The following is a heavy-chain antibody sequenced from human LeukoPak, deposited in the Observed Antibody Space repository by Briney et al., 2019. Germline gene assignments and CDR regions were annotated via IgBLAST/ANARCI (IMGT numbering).Heavy chain of an antibody. CDR3: AKTSRGYSYGLKYFDY. D-gene: IGHD5-18*01. Sequence: PGGSLRLSCVASGFTFSSYGMHWVRQAPGRGLEWVAVISYDGSNKYYADSVKGRFTISRDNSKNTLYLQMNSLRAEDTAVYYCAKTSRGYSYGLKYFDYWGQGTLVTVSS. CDR2: ISYDGSNK. J-gene: IGHJ4*02. V-gene: IGHV3-30*18. CDR1: GFTFSSYG.